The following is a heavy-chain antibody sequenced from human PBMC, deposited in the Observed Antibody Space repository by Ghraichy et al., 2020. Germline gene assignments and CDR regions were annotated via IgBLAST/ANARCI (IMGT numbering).Heavy chain of an antibody. J-gene: IGHJ4*02. D-gene: IGHD3-10*01. CDR1: GYTFTSYD. CDR2: MNPNSGNT. V-gene: IGHV1-8*01. Sequence: ASEKVSCKASGYTFTSYDINWVRQATGQGLEWMGWMNPNSGNTGYAQKFQGRVTMTRNTSISTAYMELSSLRSEDTAVYYCARGPYGSGSYRFWGQGTLVTVSS. CDR3: ARGPYGSGSYRF.